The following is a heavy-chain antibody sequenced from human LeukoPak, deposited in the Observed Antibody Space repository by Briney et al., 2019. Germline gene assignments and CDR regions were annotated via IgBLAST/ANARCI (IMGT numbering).Heavy chain of an antibody. V-gene: IGHV3-30*04. D-gene: IGHD3-22*01. CDR1: GFTFSSYA. Sequence: GGSLRLSCAASGFTFSSYAMHWVRQAPGKGLEWVAVISYDGSNKYYADSVKGRFTISRYNSKNTLYLQMNSLRAEDTAVYYCARDPYYYDSSGYIDYWGQGTLVTVSS. CDR3: ARDPYYYDSSGYIDY. CDR2: ISYDGSNK. J-gene: IGHJ4*02.